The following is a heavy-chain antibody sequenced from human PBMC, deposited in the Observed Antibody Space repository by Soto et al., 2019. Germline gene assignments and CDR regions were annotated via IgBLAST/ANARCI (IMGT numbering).Heavy chain of an antibody. V-gene: IGHV5-51*01. D-gene: IGHD3-22*01. CDR1: GYSFTSYW. J-gene: IGHJ3*02. Sequence: PGESLKISCKGSGYSFTSYWIGWVRQMPGKGLEWMGIIYPGDSDTRYSPSFQGQVTISADKSISTAYLQWSSLKASDTAMYYWARQSQIPFYYDSSGYYYPMSAFDIWGQGTMVTVSS. CDR3: ARQSQIPFYYDSSGYYYPMSAFDI. CDR2: IYPGDSDT.